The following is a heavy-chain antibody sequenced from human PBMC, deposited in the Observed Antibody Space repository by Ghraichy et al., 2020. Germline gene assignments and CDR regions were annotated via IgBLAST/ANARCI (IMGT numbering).Heavy chain of an antibody. CDR1: GFTVSSNY. CDR3: ARSIFGVVIDVNWFDP. V-gene: IGHV3-53*01. CDR2: IYSGGST. J-gene: IGHJ5*02. D-gene: IGHD3-3*01. Sequence: GGSLRLSCAASGFTVSSNYMSWVRQALGKGLEWVSVIYSGGSTYYADSVKGRFTISRDNSKNTLYLQMNSLRAEDTAVYYCARSIFGVVIDVNWFDPWGQGTLVTVSS.